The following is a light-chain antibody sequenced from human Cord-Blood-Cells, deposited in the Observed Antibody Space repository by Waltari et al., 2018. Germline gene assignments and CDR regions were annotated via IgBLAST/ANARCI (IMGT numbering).Light chain of an antibody. CDR1: QSLLHSNGYNY. CDR2: LGS. CDR3: MQALQTPRT. V-gene: IGKV2-28*01. Sequence: DIVMTQSPLSLPVTPGEPASISCRSTQSLLHSNGYNYLDLYLQKPGQSPQLLIYLGSNRASGVPDRFSGSGSDTDFTLKISRVEAEDVGVYYCMQALQTPRTFGQGTKVEIK. J-gene: IGKJ1*01.